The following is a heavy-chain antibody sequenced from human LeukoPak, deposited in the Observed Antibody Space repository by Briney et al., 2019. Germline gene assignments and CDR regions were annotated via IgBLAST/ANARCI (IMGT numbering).Heavy chain of an antibody. CDR1: GGSISSSSYY. CDR3: ARATSGWLLRY. CDR2: IYYSGNT. J-gene: IGHJ4*02. D-gene: IGHD3-22*01. Sequence: PSETLSLTCSLSGGSISSSSYYWAWIRQPPGKGLEWIGSIYYSGNTYYSPSLKSRVTIFVDTSKNEFSLNLSSVTAADTAVYYCARATSGWLLRYWGQGTLVTVSS. V-gene: IGHV4-39*07.